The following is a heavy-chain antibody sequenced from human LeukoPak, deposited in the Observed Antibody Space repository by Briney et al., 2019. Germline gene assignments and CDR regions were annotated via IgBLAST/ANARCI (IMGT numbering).Heavy chain of an antibody. Sequence: PSETLSLTCAVYGGSFSGYYWSWIRQPPGKGLEWIGEINHSGSTNYNPSLKSRVTISVDTSKNQFSLKLSSVTAADAAVYYCARGLYYYDSSGRTPVDAFDIWGQGTMVTVSS. CDR2: INHSGST. V-gene: IGHV4-34*01. D-gene: IGHD3-22*01. J-gene: IGHJ3*02. CDR3: ARGLYYYDSSGRTPVDAFDI. CDR1: GGSFSGYY.